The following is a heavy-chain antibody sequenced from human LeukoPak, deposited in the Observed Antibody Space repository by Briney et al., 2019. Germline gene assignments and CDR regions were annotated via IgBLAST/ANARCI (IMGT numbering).Heavy chain of an antibody. CDR3: ATDYCSGGSCYVGAFDI. J-gene: IGHJ3*02. CDR2: FDPEDGET. V-gene: IGHV1-24*01. D-gene: IGHD2-15*01. Sequence: ASVKVSCKVSGYTLTELSMHWVRQAPGKGLEWTGGFDPEDGETIYAQKFQGRVTMTEDTSTDTAYMELSSLRSEDTAVYYCATDYCSGGSCYVGAFDIWGQGTMVTVSS. CDR1: GYTLTELS.